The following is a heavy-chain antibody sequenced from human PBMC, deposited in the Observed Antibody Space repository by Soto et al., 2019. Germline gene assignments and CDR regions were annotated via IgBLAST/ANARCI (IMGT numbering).Heavy chain of an antibody. V-gene: IGHV4-39*01. J-gene: IGHJ5*02. CDR1: GGSISSSSYY. CDR3: ARHRAIVVVAAPLGWFDP. D-gene: IGHD2-15*01. CDR2: IYYSGST. Sequence: SETLSLTCTVSGGSISSSSYYWGWIRQPPGKWLEWIGSIYYSGSTYYNPSLKSRVTISVDTSKNQFSLKLSSVTAADTAVYYCARHRAIVVVAAPLGWFDPWGQGTLVTVYS.